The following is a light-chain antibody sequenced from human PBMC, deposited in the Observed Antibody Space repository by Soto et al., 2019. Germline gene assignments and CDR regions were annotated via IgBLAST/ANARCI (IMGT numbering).Light chain of an antibody. CDR3: SSYIGSSSYV. J-gene: IGLJ1*01. CDR2: DVS. CDR1: SSDVGGYNY. V-gene: IGLV2-14*01. Sequence: QSALTQPASVSGSPGQSITISCTGTSSDVGGYNYVSWYQQHPGKAPKLMIYDVSSRPSGVSNRFSGSKSGNTASLTISGLQAEDEADYYYSSYIGSSSYVFGTGTKVTVL.